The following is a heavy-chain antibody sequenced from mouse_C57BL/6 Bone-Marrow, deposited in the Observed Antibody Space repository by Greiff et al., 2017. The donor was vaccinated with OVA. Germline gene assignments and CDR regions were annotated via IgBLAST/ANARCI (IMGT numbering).Heavy chain of an antibody. D-gene: IGHD4-1*01. CDR1: EYAFPSHD. J-gene: IGHJ3*01. Sequence: EVQLVESGGGLVQPGESLKLSCESNEYAFPSHDMSWVRKTPEQRLELVAAINSGGGSTYYPDTMERRSILSRDTTTKTLYLQMSSLRSEDAAVYYCARLGLTGTTLAYWGQGTLVTVSA. CDR2: INSGGGST. CDR3: ARLGLTGTTLAY. V-gene: IGHV5-2*01.